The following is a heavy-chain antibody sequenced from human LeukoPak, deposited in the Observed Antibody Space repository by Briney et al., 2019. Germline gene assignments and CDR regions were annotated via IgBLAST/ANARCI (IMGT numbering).Heavy chain of an antibody. V-gene: IGHV4-34*01. CDR3: VTYYFDSSGPKKNY. Sequence: PSETLSLTCAVYGGSFSGYYWSWIRRPPGKGLEWIGEINHSGNTNYNPSLKSRVTISVDTSKKQFSLKLSSVTAADTAVYYCVTYYFDSSGPKKNYWGQGTLVTVSS. CDR2: INHSGNT. CDR1: GGSFSGYY. J-gene: IGHJ4*02. D-gene: IGHD3-22*01.